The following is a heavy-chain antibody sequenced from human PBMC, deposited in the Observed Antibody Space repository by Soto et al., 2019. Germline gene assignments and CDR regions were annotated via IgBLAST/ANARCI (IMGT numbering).Heavy chain of an antibody. CDR2: ISWSSAKI. J-gene: IGHJ4*02. D-gene: IGHD5-12*01. CDR3: AKDAGATRYYFDY. V-gene: IGHV3-9*01. Sequence: GGSLRLSCAAYGFTFDDYAMHWVRQAPGKGLEWVSGISWSSAKIVCADSVKGRFTISRDNAKNSLYLQMNSLRAEDTALYYCAKDAGATRYYFDYWGQGTLVTVSS. CDR1: GFTFDDYA.